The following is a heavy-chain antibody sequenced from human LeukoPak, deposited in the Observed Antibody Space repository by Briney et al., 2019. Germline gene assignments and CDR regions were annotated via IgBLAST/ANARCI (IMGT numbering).Heavy chain of an antibody. Sequence: GGSLRLSCAASGFTFSSYAMHWVRQAPGKGLEWVAVISYDGSNKYYADSVKGRFTISRDNSKNTLYLQMNSLRAEDTAVYYCARDRGSGHSRGGYYYYMDVWGKGTTVTVSS. V-gene: IGHV3-30-3*01. CDR1: GFTFSSYA. D-gene: IGHD1-26*01. CDR2: ISYDGSNK. CDR3: ARDRGSGHSRGGYYYYMDV. J-gene: IGHJ6*03.